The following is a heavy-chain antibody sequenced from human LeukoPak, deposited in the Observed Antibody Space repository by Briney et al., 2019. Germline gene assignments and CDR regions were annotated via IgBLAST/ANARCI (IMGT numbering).Heavy chain of an antibody. CDR1: GFTFSGYA. CDR3: AKDDSYSGYVY. J-gene: IGHJ4*02. CDR2: ISGSGGST. D-gene: IGHD5-12*01. Sequence: PGGSLRLSCAASGFTFSGYAMSWVRQAPGKGLEWVSAISGSGGSTYYADSVKGGFTISRDNSKNTLYLQMNSLGAEDTAVYYCAKDDSYSGYVYWGQGTLVTVSS. V-gene: IGHV3-23*01.